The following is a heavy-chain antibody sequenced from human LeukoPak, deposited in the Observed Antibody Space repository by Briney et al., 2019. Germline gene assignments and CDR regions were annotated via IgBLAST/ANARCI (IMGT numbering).Heavy chain of an antibody. CDR3: ARGDTLAATGVGGFDY. CDR2: INHSGST. V-gene: IGHV4-34*01. Sequence: SETLSLTCAVYGGSFSGYYWSWIRQPPGKGLEWIGEINHSGSTNYNPSLKSRVTISVDTSKNQFSLKLSSVTAADTAVYYCARGDTLAATGVGGFDYWGQGTLVTASS. CDR1: GGSFSGYY. J-gene: IGHJ4*02. D-gene: IGHD3-16*01.